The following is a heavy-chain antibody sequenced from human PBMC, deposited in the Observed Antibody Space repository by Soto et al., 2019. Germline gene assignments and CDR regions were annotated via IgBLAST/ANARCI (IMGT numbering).Heavy chain of an antibody. CDR3: TTGRYDFWSGYYYGMDV. Sequence: GGSLRLSCAASGFTFSNAWMSWVRQAPGEGLEWVGRIKSKTDGGTTDYAAPVKGRFTISRDDSKNTLYLQMNSLKTEDTAVYYCTTGRYDFWSGYYYGMDVWGQGTTVTVSS. CDR2: IKSKTDGGTT. J-gene: IGHJ6*02. D-gene: IGHD3-3*01. CDR1: GFTFSNAW. V-gene: IGHV3-15*01.